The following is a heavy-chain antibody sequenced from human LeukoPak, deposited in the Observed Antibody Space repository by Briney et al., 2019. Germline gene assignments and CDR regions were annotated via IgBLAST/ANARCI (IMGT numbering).Heavy chain of an antibody. J-gene: IGHJ4*02. CDR2: ISAYNGNT. Sequence: ASVKVSCKASGYTSTSYGISWVRQAPGQGLEWMGWISAYNGNTNYAQKLQGRVTMTTDTSTSTAYMELRSLRSDDTAVYYCARAPRSSGGYYDLDYWGQGTLVTVSS. D-gene: IGHD3-22*01. CDR1: GYTSTSYG. CDR3: ARAPRSSGGYYDLDY. V-gene: IGHV1-18*01.